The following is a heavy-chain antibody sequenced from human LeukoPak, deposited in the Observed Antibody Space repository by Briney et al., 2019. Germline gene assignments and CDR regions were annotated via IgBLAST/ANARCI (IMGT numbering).Heavy chain of an antibody. CDR2: IYSGGST. V-gene: IGHV3-66*01. Sequence: GGSLRLSCGASGFTVSTNYMSWVRQAPGKGLEWVSIIYSGGSTYYADSVKGRFTISRDNSKNTLYLQMNSLRAEDTAVYYCASYRYGSSFAIDIWGQGTMVTVSS. J-gene: IGHJ3*02. CDR1: GFTVSTNY. CDR3: ASYRYGSSFAIDI. D-gene: IGHD6-19*01.